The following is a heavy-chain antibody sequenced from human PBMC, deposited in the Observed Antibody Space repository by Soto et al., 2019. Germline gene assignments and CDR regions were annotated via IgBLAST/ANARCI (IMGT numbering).Heavy chain of an antibody. Sequence: ASVKVSCKASGYTFTSYGISWVRQAPGQGLEWMGWISAYNGNTNYAQKLQGRVTMTTDTSTSTAYMELRSLRSDDTAVYYCARELRYYYGSGSYITIDYWSQGTLVTVSS. CDR1: GYTFTSYG. J-gene: IGHJ4*02. CDR2: ISAYNGNT. V-gene: IGHV1-18*01. CDR3: ARELRYYYGSGSYITIDY. D-gene: IGHD3-10*01.